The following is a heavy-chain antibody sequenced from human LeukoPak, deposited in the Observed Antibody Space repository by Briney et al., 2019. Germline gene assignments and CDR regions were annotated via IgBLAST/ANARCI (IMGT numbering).Heavy chain of an antibody. CDR2: IYYSGST. CDR3: ANSYLPYLGNH. D-gene: IGHD2-21*02. J-gene: IGHJ4*02. V-gene: IGHV4-39*01. CDR1: GGSISSSSYY. Sequence: SETLSLTCTVSGGSISSSSYYWGWSRQPPGKGLEWIGSIYYSGSTYYNPSLESRVTISVDTSKNQFSLKLSSVTAADTAVYYCANSYLPYLGNHWGQGTLVTVSS.